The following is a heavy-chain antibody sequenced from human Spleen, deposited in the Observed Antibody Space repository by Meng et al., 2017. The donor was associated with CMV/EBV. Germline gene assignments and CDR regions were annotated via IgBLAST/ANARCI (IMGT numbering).Heavy chain of an antibody. J-gene: IGHJ4*02. CDR2: INPNSGVT. CDR3: ARVTLVARSKPSFAY. V-gene: IGHV1-2*02. Sequence: ASVKVSCKTSGYTFTGYFMHWVRQAPRQGLEWMGWINPNSGVTNYAQELQGRVTMTRDTSISTAYMELSRLRSDDTAIYYCARVTLVARSKPSFAYWGQGTLVTVSS. D-gene: IGHD3-10*01. CDR1: GYTFTGYF.